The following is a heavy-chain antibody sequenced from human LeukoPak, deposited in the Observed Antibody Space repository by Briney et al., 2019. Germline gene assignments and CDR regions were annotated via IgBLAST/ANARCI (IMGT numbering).Heavy chain of an antibody. CDR1: GGSITSYH. D-gene: IGHD2/OR15-2a*01. V-gene: IGHV4-59*13. CDR2: IHYSGGT. CDR3: ARLGTTFDAFDL. Sequence: SETLSLTCTVSGGSITSYHWGWIRQPPGKGLELMGCIHYSGGTNYNPSLKSRLTISIYSSKNQSSLTLNSATAADTAVYYCARLGTTFDAFDLWGQGTMITVSS. J-gene: IGHJ3*01.